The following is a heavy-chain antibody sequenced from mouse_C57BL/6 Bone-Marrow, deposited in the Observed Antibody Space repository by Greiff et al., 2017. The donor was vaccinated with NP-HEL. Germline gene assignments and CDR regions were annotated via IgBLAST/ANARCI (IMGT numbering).Heavy chain of an antibody. V-gene: IGHV1-55*01. CDR2: IYPGSGST. D-gene: IGHD2-4*01. Sequence: QVQLQQPGAELVKPGASVKMSCKASGYTSTSYWITWVKQRPGQGLEWIGDIYPGSGSTNYNEKFKSKATLTVDTSSSTAYMQLSSLTSEDSAVYYCARPYYDYDEGYYFDYWGQGTTLTVSS. J-gene: IGHJ2*01. CDR3: ARPYYDYDEGYYFDY. CDR1: GYTSTSYW.